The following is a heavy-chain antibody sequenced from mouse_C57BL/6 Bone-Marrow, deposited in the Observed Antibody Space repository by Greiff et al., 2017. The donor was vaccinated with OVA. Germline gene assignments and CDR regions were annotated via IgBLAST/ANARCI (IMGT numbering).Heavy chain of an antibody. CDR2: FYPGDGDT. CDR3: ARSRNFDY. V-gene: IGHV1-82*01. J-gene: IGHJ2*01. Sequence: QVQLQQSGPELVKPGASVKISCKASGYAFSSSWMNWVKQRPGKGLEWIGRFYPGDGDTNYNGKFKGKATLTADKSSSTAYMQLSSLTSEDSAVYFCARSRNFDYWGQGTTLTVSS. CDR1: GYAFSSSW.